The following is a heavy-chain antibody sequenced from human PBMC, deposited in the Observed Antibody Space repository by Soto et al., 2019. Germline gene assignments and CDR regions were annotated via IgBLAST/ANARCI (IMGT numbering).Heavy chain of an antibody. CDR2: ISAYNGNT. CDR3: ERDRETRAAAVEY. D-gene: IGHD6-13*01. V-gene: IGHV1-18*01. CDR1: GYTFTSYG. Sequence: VSVKVSCKASGYTFTSYGISWVRQAPGQGLEWMGWISAYNGNTNYAQKLQGRVAMTTDTSTSTAYMELRSLRSDATALYYSERDRETRAAAVEYWGQGTRVAAPQ. J-gene: IGHJ4*02.